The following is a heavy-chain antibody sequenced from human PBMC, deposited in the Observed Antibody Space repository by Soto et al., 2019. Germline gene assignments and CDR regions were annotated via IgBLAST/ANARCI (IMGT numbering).Heavy chain of an antibody. J-gene: IGHJ6*02. CDR3: AKAVNWNYLYYYYYGMDV. CDR1: GFTFDDYA. D-gene: IGHD1-7*01. V-gene: IGHV3-43*02. Sequence: LSLTCAASGFTFDDYAMHWVRQAPGKGLEWVSLISGDGGSTYYADSVKGRFTISRDNSKNSLYLQMNSLRTEDTALYYCAKAVNWNYLYYYYYGMDVWGQGTTVTVSS. CDR2: ISGDGGST.